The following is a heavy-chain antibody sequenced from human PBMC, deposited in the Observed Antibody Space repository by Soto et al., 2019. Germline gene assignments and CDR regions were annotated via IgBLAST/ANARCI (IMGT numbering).Heavy chain of an antibody. J-gene: IGHJ4*02. CDR3: SRGSSGWPGVDY. V-gene: IGHV3-74*01. Sequence: EVQLVESGGGLVQPGGSLRLSCTVSEFTFSSYWMHWVRQNPGKGLVWVSRINEDGSRTDCADSVKGRFTISRDNAKSTLFLQLNSLRAEDTAVYYCSRGSSGWPGVDYMGQGTLVTVSS. CDR1: EFTFSSYW. D-gene: IGHD6-19*01. CDR2: INEDGSRT.